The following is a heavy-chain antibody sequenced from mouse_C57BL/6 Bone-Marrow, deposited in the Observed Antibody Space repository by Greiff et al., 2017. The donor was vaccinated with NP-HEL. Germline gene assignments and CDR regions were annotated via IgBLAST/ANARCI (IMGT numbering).Heavy chain of an antibody. Sequence: QVQLQQPGAELVKPGASVKMSCKASGYTFTSYWITWVKQRPGQGLEWIGDIYPGSGSTNYIEKFKSKATLTVDTSSSTAYMQLSSLTSEDSAVYYCARREGTVVNFDYWGQGTTLTVSS. J-gene: IGHJ2*01. CDR1: GYTFTSYW. D-gene: IGHD1-1*01. CDR2: IYPGSGST. V-gene: IGHV1-55*01. CDR3: ARREGTVVNFDY.